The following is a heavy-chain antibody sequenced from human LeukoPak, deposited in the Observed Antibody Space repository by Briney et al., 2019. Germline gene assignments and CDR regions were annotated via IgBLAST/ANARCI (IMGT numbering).Heavy chain of an antibody. CDR1: GFTFRRYS. D-gene: IGHD1-26*01. Sequence: GGSLRLFCTASGFTFRRYSMNWVRQAPGKGLEWVSYISSSSSKIYDAATVNGRFTISRNNAKNSLYLQKNRLRDENTAVYYCARDTGAQYAFDIWGQGTMVTVSS. J-gene: IGHJ3*02. CDR2: ISSSSSKI. CDR3: ARDTGAQYAFDI. V-gene: IGHV3-21*01.